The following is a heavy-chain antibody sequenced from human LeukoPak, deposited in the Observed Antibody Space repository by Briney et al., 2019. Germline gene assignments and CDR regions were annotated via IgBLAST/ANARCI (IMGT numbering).Heavy chain of an antibody. V-gene: IGHV3-7*01. CDR3: ARDHRGVFDY. CDR2: IKQDERDK. Sequence: TGGSLRLSCAASGFTLSSYWMSWGRQAPGKGVERVANIKQDERDKNYVDSVKGRFTISRDNAKNSLYLQMNSLRAEDTAVYYCARDHRGVFDYWGQGTLVTVSS. D-gene: IGHD1-26*01. CDR1: GFTLSSYW. J-gene: IGHJ4*02.